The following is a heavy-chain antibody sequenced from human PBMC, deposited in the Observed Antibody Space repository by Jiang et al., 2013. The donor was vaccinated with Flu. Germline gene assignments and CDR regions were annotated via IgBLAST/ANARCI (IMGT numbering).Heavy chain of an antibody. V-gene: IGHV5-10-1*01. CDR2: IDPLDSHT. D-gene: IGHD6-19*01. CDR3: ARLGYTSGYPYGLDV. CDR1: GYSFTTYW. Sequence: GAEVKKPGESLRISCKGSGYSFTTYWINWVRQMPGRGLEWLGRIDPLDSHTIYSPSFQGQVSISADKSISTAYLQWSSLKASDTAMYYCARLGYTSGYPYGLDVWGPRDHGHRLL. J-gene: IGHJ6*01.